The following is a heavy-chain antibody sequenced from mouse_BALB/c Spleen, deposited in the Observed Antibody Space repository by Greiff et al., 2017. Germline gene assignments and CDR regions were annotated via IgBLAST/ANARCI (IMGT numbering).Heavy chain of an antibody. Sequence: EVKLQESGAELVRSGASVKLSCTASGFNIKDYYMHWVKQRPEQGLEWIGWIDPENGDTEYAPKFKGKATMTADTSSNTAYLQLSSLTSEDTAVYYCNAWYGKGDFDVWGAGTTVTVSS. V-gene: IGHV14-4*02. CDR1: GFNIKDYY. D-gene: IGHD2-10*02. CDR3: NAWYGKGDFDV. J-gene: IGHJ1*01. CDR2: IDPENGDT.